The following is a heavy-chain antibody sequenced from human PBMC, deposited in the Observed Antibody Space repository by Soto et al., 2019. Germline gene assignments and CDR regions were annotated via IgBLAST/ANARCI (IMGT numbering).Heavy chain of an antibody. CDR2: ISGSGGST. CDR3: ARRGSGSYYDY. J-gene: IGHJ4*02. D-gene: IGHD1-26*01. CDR1: GLTFSSYA. Sequence: EVQLLESGGGLVQPGGSLRLSCAASGLTFSSYAMGWVRQAPVKGLEWVPAISGSGGSTYYADSVKGRFTISRDNSKNTLYLQMNSLRAEDTAVYYCARRGSGSYYDYWGQGTLVTVSS. V-gene: IGHV3-23*01.